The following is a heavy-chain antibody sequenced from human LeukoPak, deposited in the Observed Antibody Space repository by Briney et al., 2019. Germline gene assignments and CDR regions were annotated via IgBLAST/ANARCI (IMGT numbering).Heavy chain of an antibody. CDR2: INPNSGGT. Sequence: VKVSCKASGYTFTGYDMHWVRQAPGQGLEWMGWINPNSGGTNYAQKFQGRVTMTRDTSISTAYMELSRLRSDDTAVYYCARDQEWEPNWFDPWGQGTLVTVSS. J-gene: IGHJ5*02. CDR1: GYTFTGYD. CDR3: ARDQEWEPNWFDP. D-gene: IGHD1-26*01. V-gene: IGHV1-2*02.